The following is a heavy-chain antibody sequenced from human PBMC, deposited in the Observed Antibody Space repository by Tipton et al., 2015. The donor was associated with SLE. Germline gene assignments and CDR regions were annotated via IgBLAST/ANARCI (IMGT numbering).Heavy chain of an antibody. CDR2: IYYGGST. CDR3: ARTPQGYSDL. V-gene: IGHV4-59*01. Sequence: TLSLTCTVSGGSISSYYWSWIRQPPGKGLEWIGYIYYGGSTNYNPPLKSRVTISVDTSKNQFSLKLSSVTAADTAVYYCARTPQGYSDLWGRGTLVTVSS. CDR1: GGSISSYY. D-gene: IGHD2-15*01. J-gene: IGHJ2*01.